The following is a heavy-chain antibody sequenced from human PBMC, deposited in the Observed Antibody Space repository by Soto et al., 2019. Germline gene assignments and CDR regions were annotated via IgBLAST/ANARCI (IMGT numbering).Heavy chain of an antibody. D-gene: IGHD6-13*01. Sequence: QVQLVQSGAEVKKPGASVKVSCKASGYTFTSYAMHWVRQAPGQRLEWMGWINAGNGNTKYSQKFQGRVTITRDTSASTAYMELSSLRSEDTAVYYCARDIAAAGNPHNWFDPWGQGTLVTVSS. CDR2: INAGNGNT. CDR1: GYTFTSYA. CDR3: ARDIAAAGNPHNWFDP. J-gene: IGHJ5*02. V-gene: IGHV1-3*01.